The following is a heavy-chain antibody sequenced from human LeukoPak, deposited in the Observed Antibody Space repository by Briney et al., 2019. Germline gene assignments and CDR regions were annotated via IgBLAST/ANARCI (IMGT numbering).Heavy chain of an antibody. CDR2: ISSGAGST. Sequence: PGGSLRLSCEASGFIFTTSAVSWVRQAPGKGLEWVSFISSGAGSTNYADSVRGRFTISRDNSKNTVSLHMHSLRAEDTAIYYCAKERRSSMDGWGNGTTVIVSS. J-gene: IGHJ6*03. D-gene: IGHD6-6*01. CDR1: GFIFTTSA. V-gene: IGHV3-23*01. CDR3: AKERRSSMDG.